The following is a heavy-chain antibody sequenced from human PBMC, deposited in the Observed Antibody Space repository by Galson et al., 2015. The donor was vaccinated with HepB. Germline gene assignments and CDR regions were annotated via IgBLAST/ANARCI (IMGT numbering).Heavy chain of an antibody. D-gene: IGHD6-19*01. V-gene: IGHV3-48*04. Sequence: SLRLSCAASGFTFSSYNMNWVRQAPGKGLEWVSYISSNSSTIYYADSVKGRFTISRDNAKNSLYLQMNSLRAEDTAVYYCVRVSWGSGWYREFDYWGQGTLVTVSS. CDR1: GFTFSSYN. CDR2: ISSNSSTI. CDR3: VRVSWGSGWYREFDY. J-gene: IGHJ4*02.